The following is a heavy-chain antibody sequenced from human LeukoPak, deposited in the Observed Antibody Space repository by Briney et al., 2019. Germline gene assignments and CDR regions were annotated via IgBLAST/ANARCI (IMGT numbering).Heavy chain of an antibody. Sequence: ASVKVSCKASGYTLTGYYMHWVRQAPGQGLEWMGWTNANTGDTRYAQNLQGRVTMTRDTSISTAYMELSSLRSDDTAVYYCARDRASSGSYNCFDPWGQGTLVTVSS. V-gene: IGHV1-2*02. CDR1: GYTLTGYY. CDR3: ARDRASSGSYNCFDP. CDR2: TNANTGDT. D-gene: IGHD6-19*01. J-gene: IGHJ5*02.